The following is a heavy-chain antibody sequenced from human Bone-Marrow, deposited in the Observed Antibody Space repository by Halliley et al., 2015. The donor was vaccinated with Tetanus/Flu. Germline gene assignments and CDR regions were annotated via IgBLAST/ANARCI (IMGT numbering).Heavy chain of an antibody. CDR2: PFNNGRT. V-gene: IGHV3-53*01. D-gene: IGHD4-4*01. Sequence: EWLAVPFNNGRTHYADSGKGRFPISRDNSKNTLYLQMNGLRAEDPAVYSCARGGDSNYPWFDPWGQGTLVTVSS. CDR3: ARGGDSNYPWFDP. J-gene: IGHJ5*02.